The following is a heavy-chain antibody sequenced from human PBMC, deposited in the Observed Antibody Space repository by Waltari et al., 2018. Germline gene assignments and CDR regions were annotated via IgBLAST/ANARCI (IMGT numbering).Heavy chain of an antibody. D-gene: IGHD3-10*01. CDR3: ARSPTAWFGVGY. J-gene: IGHJ4*02. CDR1: GYTFTSYD. CDR2: MNPNSGNT. Sequence: QVQLVQSGAEVKKPGASVKVSCKASGYTFTSYDISWVRQATGQGLEWMGWMNPNSGNTGYAQKFQGRVTMTRNTSISTAYMELSSLRSEDTAVYYCARSPTAWFGVGYWGQGTLVTVSS. V-gene: IGHV1-8*01.